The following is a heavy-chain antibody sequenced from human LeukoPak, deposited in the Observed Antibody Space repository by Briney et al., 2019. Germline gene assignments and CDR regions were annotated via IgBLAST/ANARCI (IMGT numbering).Heavy chain of an antibody. CDR2: ISGSGGST. Sequence: GSLRLSCAASGFTFSSYAMSWVRQAPGKGLEWVSAISGSGGSTYYADSVKGRFTISRDNSKNTLYLQMNSLRAEDTAVYYCAKPITIFGVVIMYFDYWGQGTLVTVSS. D-gene: IGHD3-3*01. V-gene: IGHV3-23*01. J-gene: IGHJ4*02. CDR1: GFTFSSYA. CDR3: AKPITIFGVVIMYFDY.